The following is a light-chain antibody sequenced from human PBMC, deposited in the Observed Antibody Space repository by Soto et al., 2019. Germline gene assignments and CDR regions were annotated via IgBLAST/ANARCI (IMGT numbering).Light chain of an antibody. CDR1: SSDVGGYNY. Sequence: QSALTQPPSASGSPGQSVTSSCTGTSSDVGGYNYVSWYQQHPGKAPKLMIYEVSKRPSGVPDRFSGSKSGNTASLTVSGLQAEDEASYYCSSYAGSNNLGVFGGGTKLTVL. V-gene: IGLV2-8*01. CDR3: SSYAGSNNLGV. CDR2: EVS. J-gene: IGLJ2*01.